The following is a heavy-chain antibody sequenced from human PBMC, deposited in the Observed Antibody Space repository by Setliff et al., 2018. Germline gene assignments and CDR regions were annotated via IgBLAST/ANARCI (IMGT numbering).Heavy chain of an antibody. J-gene: IGHJ5*02. CDR2: INAGNGNT. CDR3: ARLEQFLEWPWFDP. V-gene: IGHV1-3*01. Sequence: ASVKVSCKASGYTFTSYAMRWVRQAPGQRLEWMGWINAGNGNTKYSQKFQGRVTITRGTSASTAYMELSSLRSEDTAVYYCARLEQFLEWPWFDPWGQGTLVTVSS. CDR1: GYTFTSYA. D-gene: IGHD3-3*01.